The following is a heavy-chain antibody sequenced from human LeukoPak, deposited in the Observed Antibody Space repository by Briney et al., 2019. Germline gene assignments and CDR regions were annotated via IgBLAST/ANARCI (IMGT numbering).Heavy chain of an antibody. Sequence: SVTVSCTASGGTFSSYSISWVRQAPGQGLEWMGGIIPIFGTANYAQKFQGRVTITADESTSTAYMELNSLRSEDTAVYYCARVWGHCSSTSCYANDYWGQGTLVTVSS. CDR1: GGTFSSYS. CDR3: ARVWGHCSSTSCYANDY. J-gene: IGHJ4*02. CDR2: IIPIFGTA. V-gene: IGHV1-69*13. D-gene: IGHD2-2*01.